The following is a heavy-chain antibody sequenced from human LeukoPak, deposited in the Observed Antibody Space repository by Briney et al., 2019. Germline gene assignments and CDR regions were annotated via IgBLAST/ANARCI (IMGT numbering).Heavy chain of an antibody. Sequence: GGSLRLSCAASGFTLSSYAMSWVRQAPGKGLEWVSSISSSSSYIYYADSVKGRFTISRDNAKNSLYLQMNSLRAEDTAVYYCARGSSFADAFDIWGQGTMVTVSS. D-gene: IGHD6-6*01. CDR3: ARGSSFADAFDI. CDR2: ISSSSSYI. J-gene: IGHJ3*02. V-gene: IGHV3-21*01. CDR1: GFTLSSYA.